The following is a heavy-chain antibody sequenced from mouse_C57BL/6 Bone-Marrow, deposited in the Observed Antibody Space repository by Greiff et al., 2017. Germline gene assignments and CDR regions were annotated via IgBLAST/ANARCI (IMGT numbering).Heavy chain of an antibody. D-gene: IGHD2-3*01. CDR2: ISSGGSYT. J-gene: IGHJ2*01. Sequence: EVQGVESGGDLVKPGGSLKLSCAASGFTFSSYGMSWVRQTPDKRLEWVATISSGGSYTYYPDSVKGRFTISRDNAKNTLYLQMSSLKSEDTAMCYCARQGSYDGYYGYWGQGTTLTVSS. CDR1: GFTFSSYG. V-gene: IGHV5-6*01. CDR3: ARQGSYDGYYGY.